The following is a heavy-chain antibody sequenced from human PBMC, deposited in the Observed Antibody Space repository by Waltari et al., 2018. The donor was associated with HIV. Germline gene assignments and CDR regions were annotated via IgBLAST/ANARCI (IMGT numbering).Heavy chain of an antibody. Sequence: VQLVHSAAEVKKPGSSVTVSCKASGGAFVSHTFNWVRQAPGQGLEWMGRAIPMFGTANYARKFQGRVTITADKSTTTAYMELNGLRIDDTAVYYCASARETMGVDFDSWGQGTLVTVS. CDR3: ASARETMGVDFDS. D-gene: IGHD3-10*01. CDR1: GGAFVSHT. V-gene: IGHV1-69*08. J-gene: IGHJ5*01. CDR2: AIPMFGTA.